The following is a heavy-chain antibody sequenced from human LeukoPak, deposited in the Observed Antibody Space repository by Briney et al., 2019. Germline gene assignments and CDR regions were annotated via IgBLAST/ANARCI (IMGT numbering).Heavy chain of an antibody. Sequence: PSETLSLTCTVSGGSISGYYWSWIRQPPGKGLEWIGYIYYSGSTNYNPSLKSRVTISVDTSKNQFSLKLSSVTAADTAVYYCAREEEWLFDYWGQGTLVTVSS. CDR2: IYYSGST. CDR3: AREEEWLFDY. CDR1: GGSISGYY. V-gene: IGHV4-59*01. J-gene: IGHJ4*02. D-gene: IGHD3-3*01.